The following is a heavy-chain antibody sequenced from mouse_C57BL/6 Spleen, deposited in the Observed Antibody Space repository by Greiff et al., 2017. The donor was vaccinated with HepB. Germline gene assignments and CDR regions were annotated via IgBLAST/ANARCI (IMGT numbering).Heavy chain of an antibody. D-gene: IGHD2-3*01. CDR1: GYTFTSYW. CDR3: ARLDGYYPYFDY. Sequence: QVQLQQPGAELVKPGASVKLSCKASGYTFTSYWMHWVKQRPGQGLEWIGMIHPNSGSTNYNEKFKSKATLTVDKSSSTAYMQLSSLTSEDSAVYYCARLDGYYPYFDYWGQGTTLTVSS. CDR2: IHPNSGST. J-gene: IGHJ2*01. V-gene: IGHV1-64*01.